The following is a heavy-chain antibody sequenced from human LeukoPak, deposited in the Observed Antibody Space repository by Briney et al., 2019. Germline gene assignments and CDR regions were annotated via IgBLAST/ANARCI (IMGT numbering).Heavy chain of an antibody. D-gene: IGHD3-16*01. CDR3: ARDNDSRDPPHFDY. CDR1: GYTFSTYA. CDR2: INTNTGNP. J-gene: IGHJ4*02. Sequence: ASVKVSCKASGYTFSTYAINWVRQAPGQGLEWMGWINTNTGNPTYAQGFTGRFVFSLDTSVSTADLQISSLRSEDTAVYYCARDNDSRDPPHFDYWGQGTLVTVSS. V-gene: IGHV7-4-1*02.